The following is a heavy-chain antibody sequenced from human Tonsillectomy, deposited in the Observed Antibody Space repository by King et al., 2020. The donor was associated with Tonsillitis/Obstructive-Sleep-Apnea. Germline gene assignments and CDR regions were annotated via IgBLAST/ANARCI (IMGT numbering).Heavy chain of an antibody. Sequence: VQLQQWGAGLLKPSETLSLTCAIYGGSFSGYHWSWIRQPPGKGLEWIGEINHSGSTNYNPSLKSRVTISVDTSKNQFSLKLSSVTAADTAVYYCASGPSIVATGFDYWGQGTLVTVSS. CDR1: GGSFSGYH. CDR3: ASGPSIVATGFDY. CDR2: INHSGST. V-gene: IGHV4-34*01. J-gene: IGHJ4*02. D-gene: IGHD5-12*01.